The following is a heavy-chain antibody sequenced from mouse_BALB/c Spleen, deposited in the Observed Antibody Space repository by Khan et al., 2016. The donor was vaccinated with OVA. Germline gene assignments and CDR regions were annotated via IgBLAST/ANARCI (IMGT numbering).Heavy chain of an antibody. CDR1: GYSITSDYA. CDR2: ISYSGST. D-gene: IGHD3-3*01. V-gene: IGHV3-2*02. CDR3: ARGRAY. J-gene: IGHJ3*01. Sequence: EVQLVESGPGLVKPSQSLSPTCTVTGYSITSDYAWNWIRQFPGNKLEWMGYISYSGSTSYTPSLKSRISITRDTSKNQFFLQLNSVTTEDTATYYCARGRAYWGQGTLVTVSA.